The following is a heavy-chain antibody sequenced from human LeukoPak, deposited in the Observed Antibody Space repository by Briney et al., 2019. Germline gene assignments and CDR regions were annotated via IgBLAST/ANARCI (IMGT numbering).Heavy chain of an antibody. CDR2: ISWNSGSI. Sequence: PGGSLRLSCAASGFTFDDYAMHWVRQAPGKGLEWVSGISWNSGSIGYADSVKGRFTISRDNAKNSLHLQMNSLRAEDTALYYCARRRGLGYCSSTSCYAGYFDYWGQGTLVTVSS. D-gene: IGHD2-2*01. V-gene: IGHV3-9*01. CDR3: ARRRGLGYCSSTSCYAGYFDY. CDR1: GFTFDDYA. J-gene: IGHJ4*02.